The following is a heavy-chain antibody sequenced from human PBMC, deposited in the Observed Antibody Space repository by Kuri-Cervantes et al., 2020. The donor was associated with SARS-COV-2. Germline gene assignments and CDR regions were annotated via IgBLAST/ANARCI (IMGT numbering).Heavy chain of an antibody. D-gene: IGHD2-21*01. V-gene: IGHV4-34*01. CDR3: AGAITEIEHTVVLIATYYYYYYMDV. CDR2: INHSGST. J-gene: IGHJ6*03. CDR1: GGSFSGYS. Sequence: ESLKISCAVYGGSFSGYSWGWIRQPPGKGLEWIGEINHSGSTNYNPSLKSRVTISLDTSKSQFSLKLNSVTAADTAVYYCAGAITEIEHTVVLIATYYYYYYMDVWGKGTTVTVSS.